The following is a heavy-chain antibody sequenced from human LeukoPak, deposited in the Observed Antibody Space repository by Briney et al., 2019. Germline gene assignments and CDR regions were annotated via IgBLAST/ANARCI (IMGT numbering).Heavy chain of an antibody. D-gene: IGHD2-21*02. J-gene: IGHJ6*02. Sequence: PGGSLRLSCAASGFTFSNAWMSWVRQAPGKGLEWVANIKEDGSEKYYVDSVKGRFTIYRDNAKNSLYLQMNRLRAEDTAVYYCAKARGICGGDCYSNRYGMDVWGQGTTVTVSS. CDR2: IKEDGSEK. CDR3: AKARGICGGDCYSNRYGMDV. CDR1: GFTFSNAW. V-gene: IGHV3-7*05.